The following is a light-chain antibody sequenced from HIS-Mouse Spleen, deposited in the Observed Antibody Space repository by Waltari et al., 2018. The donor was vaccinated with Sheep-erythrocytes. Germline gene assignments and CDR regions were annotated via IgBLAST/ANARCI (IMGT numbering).Light chain of an antibody. CDR1: SSDVGGYNY. J-gene: IGLJ1*01. V-gene: IGLV2-11*01. CDR2: DVS. Sequence: QSALTQPRSVSGSPGQSVTISCTGTSSDVGGYNYVSWYQQHPGKAPKLMLYDVSKRPSGGLGRFSGSKSGNTASLTIFGLQAEDEADYYCCSYAGSYNHVFATGTKVTVL. CDR3: CSYAGSYNHV.